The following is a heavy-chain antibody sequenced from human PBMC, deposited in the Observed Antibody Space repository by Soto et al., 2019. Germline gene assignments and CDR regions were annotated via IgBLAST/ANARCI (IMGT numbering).Heavy chain of an antibody. CDR3: ARDLEVPAANYYYYYGMDV. CDR1: GFTFSSYG. V-gene: IGHV3-33*01. Sequence: QVQLVESGGGVVQPGRSLRLSCAASGFTFSSYGMHWVRQAPGKGLEWVAVIWYDGSNKYYADSVKGRFTISRDNSKNTLYLQMNSLRAEDTAVYYCARDLEVPAANYYYYYGMDVWGQGTTVTVSS. D-gene: IGHD2-2*01. J-gene: IGHJ6*02. CDR2: IWYDGSNK.